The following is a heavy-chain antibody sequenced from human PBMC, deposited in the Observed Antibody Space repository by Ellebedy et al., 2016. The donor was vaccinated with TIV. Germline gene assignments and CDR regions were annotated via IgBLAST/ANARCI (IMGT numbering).Heavy chain of an antibody. CDR3: ARSPIVWELPPNYFGLDV. J-gene: IGHJ6*02. V-gene: IGHV4-59*01. CDR2: IYYSGST. CDR1: GGSISSSY. Sequence: SETLSLTCTVSGGSISSSYWSWIRQSPGKGLEWIGYIYYSGSTNYNPSLKSRVTISVHTSKNQFSLRLTSLTAADTALYYCARSPIVWELPPNYFGLDVWGQGTTVTVSS. D-gene: IGHD3-10*01.